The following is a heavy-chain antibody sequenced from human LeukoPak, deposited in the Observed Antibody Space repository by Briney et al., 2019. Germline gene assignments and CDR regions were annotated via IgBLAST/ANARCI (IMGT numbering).Heavy chain of an antibody. D-gene: IGHD2-15*01. CDR3: ARDGGLYCSGGSCDDFDY. J-gene: IGHJ4*02. CDR2: ISYDGSNK. CDR1: GFTFSSYA. Sequence: GGSLRLSCAASGFTFSSYAVHWVRQAPGKGLEWVAVISYDGSNKYYADSVKGRFTISRDNAKNSLYLQMNSLRAEDTALYYRARDGGLYCSGGSCDDFDYWGQGTLVTVSS. V-gene: IGHV3-30-3*01.